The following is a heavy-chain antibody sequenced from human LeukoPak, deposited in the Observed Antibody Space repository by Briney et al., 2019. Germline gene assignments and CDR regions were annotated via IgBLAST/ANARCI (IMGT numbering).Heavy chain of an antibody. CDR2: INSDGSST. Sequence: PGGSLRHSCAASGFTFSSYWMHWVRQAPGKGLVWVSRINSDGSSTSYADSVKGRFTISRDNAKNTLYLQMDSLRADDTAVYYCARGSDWYSLDDWGQGTLITVSS. J-gene: IGHJ4*02. V-gene: IGHV3-74*01. D-gene: IGHD6-19*01. CDR3: ARGSDWYSLDD. CDR1: GFTFSSYW.